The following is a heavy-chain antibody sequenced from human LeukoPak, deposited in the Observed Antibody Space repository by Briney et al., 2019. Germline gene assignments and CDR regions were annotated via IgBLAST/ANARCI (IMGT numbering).Heavy chain of an antibody. D-gene: IGHD3-22*01. Sequence: PGGSLTLSCAASGFTFSPYAMSWVRQAPGKGLEWVSGISGSGGRTDYADSVKGRFTISRDNSKNTLHLQMNSLRAEDTAVYFCAKDSITMIFLFLFDYWGQGALVTVSS. J-gene: IGHJ4*02. CDR2: ISGSGGRT. CDR1: GFTFSPYA. V-gene: IGHV3-23*01. CDR3: AKDSITMIFLFLFDY.